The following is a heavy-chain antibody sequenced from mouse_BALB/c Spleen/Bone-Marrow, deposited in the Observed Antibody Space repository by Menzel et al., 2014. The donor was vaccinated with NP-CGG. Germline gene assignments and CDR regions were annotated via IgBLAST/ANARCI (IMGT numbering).Heavy chain of an antibody. J-gene: IGHJ2*01. CDR3: ARSGFDY. CDR1: GYTFTSSW. Sequence: QVQLQQSGSVLVRPGASVKLSCKASGYTFTSSWMHWAKRRPGQGLEWIGEIHPNSGYTNYNEKFKGKATLTVDTSSSTAYVDLSSLTSEDSAVCYCARSGFDYWGQGTTLTVSS. D-gene: IGHD4-1*01. V-gene: IGHV1S130*01. CDR2: IHPNSGYT.